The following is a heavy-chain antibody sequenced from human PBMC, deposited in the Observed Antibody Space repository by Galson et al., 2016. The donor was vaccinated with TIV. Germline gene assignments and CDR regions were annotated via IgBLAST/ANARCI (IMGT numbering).Heavy chain of an antibody. CDR1: GLTVSSNY. Sequence: SLRLSCAVSGLTVSSNYMSWVRQSPGKGLEWVSIIYRDGSTFYADSVRGRFTISRHISDNTLYLQMRSLRVEDTAVYYCASSQVANNIDYCGRGALVTASS. CDR3: ASSQVANNIDY. J-gene: IGHJ4*02. D-gene: IGHD5-12*01. V-gene: IGHV3-53*04. CDR2: IYRDGST.